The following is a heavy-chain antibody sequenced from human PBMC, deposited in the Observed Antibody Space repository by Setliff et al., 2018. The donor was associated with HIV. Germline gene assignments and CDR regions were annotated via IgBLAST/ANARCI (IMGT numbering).Heavy chain of an antibody. J-gene: IGHJ4*02. Sequence: PSETLRLSCAASGFTFSSFAMNWVRQPPGKGLEWIGEINHSGSTNYNPSLKSRVTISVDTSKNQFSLKLSSVTAVDTAVYYCAKKGNGDYHLDYWGQGTLVTVSS. V-gene: IGHV4-34*08. CDR1: GFTFSSFA. CDR3: AKKGNGDYHLDY. D-gene: IGHD4-17*01. CDR2: INHSGST.